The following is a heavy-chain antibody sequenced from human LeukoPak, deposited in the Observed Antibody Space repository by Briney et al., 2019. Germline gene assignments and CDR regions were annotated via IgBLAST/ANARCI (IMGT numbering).Heavy chain of an antibody. CDR3: ARERRDGYNHDAFDI. Sequence: RASVKVSCKASGYTFTGYYMHWVRQAPGQGLEWMGIINPSGGSTSYAQKFQGRVTMTRDMSTSTVYMELSSLRSEDTAVYYCARERRDGYNHDAFDIWGQGTMVTVSS. CDR2: INPSGGST. D-gene: IGHD5-24*01. CDR1: GYTFTGYY. V-gene: IGHV1-46*01. J-gene: IGHJ3*02.